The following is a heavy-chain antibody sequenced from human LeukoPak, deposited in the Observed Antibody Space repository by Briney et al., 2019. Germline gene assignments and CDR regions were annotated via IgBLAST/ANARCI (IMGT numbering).Heavy chain of an antibody. Sequence: SETLSLTCTVSGGSISSSSYYWGWIRQPPGKGLEWIGSIYYSGTAFYNPSLKSRVTISIDTSKNQFSLNLSSVAAADTAVYYCARHSAVVVPAARAEKYYFDYWGQGTLVTVSS. V-gene: IGHV4-39*01. D-gene: IGHD2-2*01. CDR3: ARHSAVVVPAARAEKYYFDY. CDR2: IYYSGTA. J-gene: IGHJ4*02. CDR1: GGSISSSSYY.